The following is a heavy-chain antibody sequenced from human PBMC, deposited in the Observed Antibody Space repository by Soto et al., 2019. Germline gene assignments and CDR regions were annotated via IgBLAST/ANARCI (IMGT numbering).Heavy chain of an antibody. Sequence: PGGSLRLSCAASGFTFSSYSMNWVRQAPGKGLEWVSSISSSSSYIYYADSVKGRFTISRDNAKNSLYLQMNSLRAEDTAVYYCATFSWWSGYDLRSTDYWGQGILVTVSS. J-gene: IGHJ4*02. CDR1: GFTFSSYS. CDR2: ISSSSSYI. CDR3: ATFSWWSGYDLRSTDY. D-gene: IGHD5-12*01. V-gene: IGHV3-21*01.